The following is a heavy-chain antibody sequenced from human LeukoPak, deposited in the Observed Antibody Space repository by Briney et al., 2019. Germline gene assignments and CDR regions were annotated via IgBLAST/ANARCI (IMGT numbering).Heavy chain of an antibody. D-gene: IGHD6-19*01. J-gene: IGHJ4*02. CDR1: GGSFSGYY. Sequence: LSLTCAVYGGSFSGYYWSWIRQAPGKGLEWIGFIRSKAYGGTTEYAASVKDRFMISRDDSKSIAYLQMNSLRIEDTAVYYCTRAISSGWYSFDYWGQGTLVTVSS. V-gene: IGHV3-49*03. CDR3: TRAISSGWYSFDY. CDR2: IRSKAYGGTT.